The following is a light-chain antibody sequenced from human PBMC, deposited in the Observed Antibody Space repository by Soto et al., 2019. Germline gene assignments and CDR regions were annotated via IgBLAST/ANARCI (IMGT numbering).Light chain of an antibody. CDR1: SSDVGGYSR. J-gene: IGLJ1*01. CDR2: EVS. CDR3: KSYAGSNPYV. Sequence: QSVLTQPASVSGSPGQSITISCTGTSSDVGGYSRVSWYQHHPGKAPKLMIYEVSDRPSGVSNRFSGSKSGNTASLTVSGLQAADEADYFCKSYAGSNPYVFGRGTKVTVL. V-gene: IGLV2-14*01.